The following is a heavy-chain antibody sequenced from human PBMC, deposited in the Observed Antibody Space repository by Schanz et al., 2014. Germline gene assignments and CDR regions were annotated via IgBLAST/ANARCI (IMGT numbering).Heavy chain of an antibody. J-gene: IGHJ5*02. Sequence: QIQLVQSGPEVKKPGASVRVSCKASGYTFTTYAMSWVRQAPGQGLEWVGWISVYTGNTKYGQKVQGRVTMTADTSTNTAYMELRSLRSDDTAVYYCAKAEYDILTDSYSRLDPWGQGTLVTASS. V-gene: IGHV1-18*01. CDR2: ISVYTGNT. CDR1: GYTFTTYA. D-gene: IGHD3-9*01. CDR3: AKAEYDILTDSYSRLDP.